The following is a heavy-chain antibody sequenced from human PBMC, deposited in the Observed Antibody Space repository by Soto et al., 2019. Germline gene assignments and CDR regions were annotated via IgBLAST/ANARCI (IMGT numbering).Heavy chain of an antibody. CDR3: ARHRACRTDCPGGTDY. CDR2: IYYSGST. CDR1: GGSINSYY. V-gene: IGHV4-59*08. Sequence: SEALCLTCTVSGGSINSYYWSWILQPPGKGLEWIGYIYYSGSTNYNSSLKSRVTISVDTSKNQFSLKLSSVTAADTAVYYCARHRACRTDCPGGTDYWGQGTLVTVSS. D-gene: IGHD2-21*02. J-gene: IGHJ4*02.